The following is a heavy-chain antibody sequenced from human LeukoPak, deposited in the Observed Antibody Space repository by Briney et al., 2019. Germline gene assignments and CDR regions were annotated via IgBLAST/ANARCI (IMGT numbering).Heavy chain of an antibody. CDR1: GFTFSSYA. CDR2: ISYDGTNN. Sequence: PGRSLRLSCAASGFTFSSYAMHWVRQAPGKGLEWVAVISYDGTNNYYEDSVKGRFTLSRDNSKNTLYLQMNSLRAEDTAVYYCARVGYSSGWYFDYWGQGTLVTVSS. V-gene: IGHV3-30*04. J-gene: IGHJ4*02. CDR3: ARVGYSSGWYFDY. D-gene: IGHD6-19*01.